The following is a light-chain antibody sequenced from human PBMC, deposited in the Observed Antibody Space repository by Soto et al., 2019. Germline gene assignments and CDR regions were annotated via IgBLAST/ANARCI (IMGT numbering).Light chain of an antibody. CDR1: SSDIGGFNY. Sequence: QSALTQPASVSGSPGQSITISCTGTSSDIGGFNYVSWYQQHPGKAPKVIIFEVSNRPSGVSNRFSGSKSGNTASLTISGLQAEDEADYYCSSYAGSNTYVFGTGTKLTVL. J-gene: IGLJ1*01. V-gene: IGLV2-14*01. CDR3: SSYAGSNTYV. CDR2: EVS.